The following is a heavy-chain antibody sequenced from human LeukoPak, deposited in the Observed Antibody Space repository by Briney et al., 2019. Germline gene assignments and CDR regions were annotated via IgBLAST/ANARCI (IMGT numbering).Heavy chain of an antibody. CDR2: INPNSGGT. D-gene: IGHD6-13*01. Sequence: ASVKVSCKASGYTFTGYYLHWVRQAPGQGLEWMGWINPNSGGTNYAQKFQGGVTVTRDTSISTAYMELSRLRSDDTAVYYCARTLAAAAANWYFDLWGRGTLVTVSS. CDR1: GYTFTGYY. J-gene: IGHJ2*01. V-gene: IGHV1-2*02. CDR3: ARTLAAAAANWYFDL.